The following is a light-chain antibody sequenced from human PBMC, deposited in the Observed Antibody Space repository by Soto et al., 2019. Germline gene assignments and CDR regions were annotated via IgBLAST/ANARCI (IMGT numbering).Light chain of an antibody. J-gene: IGKJ1*01. CDR1: QSVSTN. CDR2: GAS. V-gene: IGKV3-15*01. CDR3: QQYNNWPRT. Sequence: EIVLKQSRDTLSLSPGEKAALSSLASQSVSTNLAWYHQKPGQAPRLLIYGASTRATGIPARFSGSGSGTEFTLTISSLQSEDFAVYYCQQYNNWPRTFGQGTKVDI.